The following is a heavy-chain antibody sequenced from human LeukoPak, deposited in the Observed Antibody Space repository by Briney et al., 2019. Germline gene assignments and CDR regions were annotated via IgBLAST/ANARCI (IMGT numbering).Heavy chain of an antibody. J-gene: IGHJ2*01. D-gene: IGHD1-26*01. V-gene: IGHV3-23*01. CDR2: IIGSGGST. CDR1: GFTFNNYA. Sequence: GGSLRLSCAASGFTFNNYAMSWVRQAPGKGLEWVSSIIGSGGSTYYADSVKGRLTISRDNSKNTLYLQVNSLRAEDTAVYYCAKGPSGSYQGLGRWYFDLWGRGTLATVSS. CDR3: AKGPSGSYQGLGRWYFDL.